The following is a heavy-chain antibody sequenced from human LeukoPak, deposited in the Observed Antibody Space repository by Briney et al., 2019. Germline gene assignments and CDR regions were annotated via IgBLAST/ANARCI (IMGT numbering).Heavy chain of an antibody. D-gene: IGHD6-19*01. CDR1: GFTFDDYG. CDR2: INWNGGST. V-gene: IGHV3-20*04. J-gene: IGHJ4*02. CDR3: AKGLGVAVAGTHYFDY. Sequence: GGSLRLSCAASGFTFDDYGMSWVRQAPGKGLEWVSGINWNGGSTGYADSVKGRFTISRDNAKNSLYLQMNSLRAEDTAVYYCAKGLGVAVAGTHYFDYWGQGTLVTVSS.